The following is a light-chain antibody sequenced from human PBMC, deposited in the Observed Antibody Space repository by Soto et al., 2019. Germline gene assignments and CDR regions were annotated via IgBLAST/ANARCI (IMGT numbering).Light chain of an antibody. CDR2: STS. V-gene: IGLV7-43*01. CDR3: LLFYGGAWV. J-gene: IGLJ3*02. CDR1: SGAVTSGYY. Sequence: QTVVTQEPSLTVSPGGTVTLTCASSSGAVTSGYYPNWFQQKPGLAPRILIYSTSNKHSWAPARFSGSLLGGKAALTLSGVQPEDEAEYYCLLFYGGAWVFGGGTQLTVL.